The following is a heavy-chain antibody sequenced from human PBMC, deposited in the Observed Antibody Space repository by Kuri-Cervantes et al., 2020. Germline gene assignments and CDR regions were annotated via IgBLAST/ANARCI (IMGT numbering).Heavy chain of an antibody. CDR3: TTPGTHYYMDV. Sequence: GESLKISCAASGFDFSANPMSWVRQAPGKGLEWVSRISKTADTTYYTDSVKGRFTISRDNSKNTLYLQMNSLRAEDTAVYYCTTPGTHYYMDVWGKGTTVTVSS. CDR1: GFDFSANP. CDR2: ISKTADTT. D-gene: IGHD1-1*01. V-gene: IGHV3-23*01. J-gene: IGHJ6*03.